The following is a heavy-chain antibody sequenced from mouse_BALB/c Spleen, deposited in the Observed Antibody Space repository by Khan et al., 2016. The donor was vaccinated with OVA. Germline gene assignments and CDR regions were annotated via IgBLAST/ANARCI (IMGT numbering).Heavy chain of an antibody. J-gene: IGHJ3*01. V-gene: IGHV1S135*01. CDR2: IDPFSGGT. CDR1: GYSFTSYY. Sequence: VQLQQSGPELMKPGASVKISCKASGYSFTSYYIHWVMQSPGKSLEWIGYIDPFSGGTTYNQNFKGKATLTVDNSSSTAYIHLSNLTSEDSAIYYCTRPGYVGWFTYWGKGTLVTVSA. D-gene: IGHD2-2*01. CDR3: TRPGYVGWFTY.